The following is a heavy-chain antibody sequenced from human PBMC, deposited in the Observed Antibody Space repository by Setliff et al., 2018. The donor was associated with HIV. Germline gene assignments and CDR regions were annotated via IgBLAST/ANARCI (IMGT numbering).Heavy chain of an antibody. CDR2: MNPNSGNT. J-gene: IGHJ3*02. Sequence: GASVKVSCKASGYTFTHFDLTWVRQATGQGLEWMGWMNPNSGNTGYAQRFQGRVTMTRDISIATAYMELSSLTSEDTAVYFCVSDWELGHGFYIWGQGTMVTVSS. D-gene: IGHD3-10*01. CDR1: GYTFTHFD. CDR3: VSDWELGHGFYI. V-gene: IGHV1-8*01.